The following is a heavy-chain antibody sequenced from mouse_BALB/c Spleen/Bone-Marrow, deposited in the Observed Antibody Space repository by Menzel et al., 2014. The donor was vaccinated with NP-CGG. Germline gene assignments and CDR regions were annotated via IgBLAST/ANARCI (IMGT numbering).Heavy chain of an antibody. J-gene: IGHJ2*01. V-gene: IGHV1-80*01. CDR1: GYAFSVYW. Sequence: VQLQQSGAELVRPGSSVKISCKASGYAFSVYWMNWVKQRPGQGLEWIGQIYPGDGDTNYNGKFKGRATLTADKSSNPAYMQLSSLTSEDSAVYFCARGGVSVDYWGQGTTLTVSS. CDR2: IYPGDGDT. CDR3: ARGGVSVDY. D-gene: IGHD6-2*01.